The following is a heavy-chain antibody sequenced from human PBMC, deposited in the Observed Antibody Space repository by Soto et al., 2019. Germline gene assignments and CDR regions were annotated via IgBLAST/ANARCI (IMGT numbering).Heavy chain of an antibody. CDR2: ISGGGGST. CDR1: GFTFSSYA. V-gene: IGHV3-23*01. CDR3: AKDRFTPRWPSYYGMDV. D-gene: IGHD3-3*01. Sequence: PGGSLRLSCAASGFTFSSYAMSWVRQAPGKGLEWVSAISGGGGSTYYADSVKGRFTISRDNSKNTLYLQMNSLRAEDTAVYYCAKDRFTPRWPSYYGMDVWGQGTTVTVSS. J-gene: IGHJ6*02.